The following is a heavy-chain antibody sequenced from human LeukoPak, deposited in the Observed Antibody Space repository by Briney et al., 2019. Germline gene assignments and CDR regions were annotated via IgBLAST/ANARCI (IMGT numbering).Heavy chain of an antibody. J-gene: IGHJ4*02. CDR3: ARTDDYGDSDYYFDY. CDR1: GYSITSGYY. V-gene: IGHV4-38-2*02. D-gene: IGHD4-17*01. Sequence: SETLSLTCTVSGYSITSGYYWGWIRQPPGKGLEWIGSIYQSGSTYYNPSLKSRVTISVDTTKNQFSLKLSFVTAADTAIYYCARTDDYGDSDYYFDYWGQGTLVTVSS. CDR2: IYQSGST.